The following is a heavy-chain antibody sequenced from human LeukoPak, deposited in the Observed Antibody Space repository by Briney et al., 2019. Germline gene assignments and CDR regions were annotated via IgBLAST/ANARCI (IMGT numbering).Heavy chain of an antibody. V-gene: IGHV4-34*01. D-gene: IGHD6-13*01. Sequence: PSETLSLTCAVYGGSFSGYYWSWIRQPPGKGLEWIGEINHSGSTNYNPSLKSRVTISVDTSKNQFSLKLSSVTAADTAVYYCARGRGAAAGYYYYYYMDVWDKGTTVTVSS. J-gene: IGHJ6*03. CDR1: GGSFSGYY. CDR2: INHSGST. CDR3: ARGRGAAAGYYYYYYMDV.